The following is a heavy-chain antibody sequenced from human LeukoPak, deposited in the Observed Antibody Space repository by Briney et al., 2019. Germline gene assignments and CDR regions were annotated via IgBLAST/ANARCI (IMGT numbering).Heavy chain of an antibody. D-gene: IGHD2-2*01. J-gene: IGHJ3*02. V-gene: IGHV4-39*01. CDR2: IYYSGST. Sequence: SETLSLTCTVSGYSISSSSYYWGWIRQPPGKGLEWIGSIYYSGSTYYNPSLKSRVTISVDTSKNQFSLKLSSVTAADTAVYYCASVPAANGAFDIWGQGTMVTVSS. CDR1: GYSISSSSYY. CDR3: ASVPAANGAFDI.